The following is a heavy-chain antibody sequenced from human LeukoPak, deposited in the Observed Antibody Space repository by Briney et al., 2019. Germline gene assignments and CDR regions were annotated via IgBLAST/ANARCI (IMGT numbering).Heavy chain of an antibody. CDR2: ISSSGSTI. J-gene: IGHJ4*02. Sequence: GGSLRLSCAASGFTFSSYEMNWVRQAPGKGLEWVSYISSSGSTIYYADSVKGRFTISRDNAKNSLYMQMNSLRAEDTAVYYCASTTYDSSGYLFDYWGQGTLVTVSS. D-gene: IGHD3-22*01. CDR1: GFTFSSYE. V-gene: IGHV3-48*03. CDR3: ASTTYDSSGYLFDY.